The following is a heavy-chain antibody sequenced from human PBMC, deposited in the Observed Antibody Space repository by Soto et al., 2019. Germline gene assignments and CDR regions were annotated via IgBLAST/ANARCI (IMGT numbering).Heavy chain of an antibody. CDR2: INHSGST. V-gene: IGHV4-34*01. D-gene: IGHD3-10*01. Sequence: SETLSLTCAVYGGSFSGYYWSWIRQPPGKGLAWIGEINHSGSTNYNPSLKSRVTISVDTYKNQFPLKLSSVTAADTAVYYCARARSPWCGEFDYWGQGTLVTVSS. J-gene: IGHJ4*02. CDR1: GGSFSGYY. CDR3: ARARSPWCGEFDY.